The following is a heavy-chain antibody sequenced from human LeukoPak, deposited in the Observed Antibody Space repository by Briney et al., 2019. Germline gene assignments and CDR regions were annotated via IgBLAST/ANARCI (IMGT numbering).Heavy chain of an antibody. Sequence: SVKVSCKASGGSFSNYAFSWVRQAPGQGLEWMGRITPIVDIATYIQKFQGRVTITANKFTSTAYMELSSLTSEDTAVYYCARDPRRWAFGMHFDFWSQGTLVTVSS. CDR1: GGSFSNYA. J-gene: IGHJ4*02. D-gene: IGHD3-16*01. CDR2: ITPIVDIA. V-gene: IGHV1-69*04. CDR3: ARDPRRWAFGMHFDF.